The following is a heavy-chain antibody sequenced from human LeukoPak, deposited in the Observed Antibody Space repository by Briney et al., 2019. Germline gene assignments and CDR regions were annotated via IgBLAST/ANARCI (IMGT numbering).Heavy chain of an antibody. J-gene: IGHJ4*02. D-gene: IGHD3-3*01. CDR2: IYSSGTT. CDR3: QSRFLEWLLDY. Sequence: PSETLSLTCAVSGGSIRNSSFYWGWIRQPPGKGLEWIASIYSSGTTYYNPSIKSRITIFVDTSKNQFSLKLNSVTAADTAMYYCQSRFLEWLLDYWGQGTLVTVSS. CDR1: GGSIRNSSFY. V-gene: IGHV4-39*01.